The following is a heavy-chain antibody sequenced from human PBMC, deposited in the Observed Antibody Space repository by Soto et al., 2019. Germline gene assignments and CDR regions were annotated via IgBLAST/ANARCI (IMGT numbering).Heavy chain of an antibody. D-gene: IGHD2-2*01. CDR1: GVSISTYY. J-gene: IGHJ4*02. CDR2: IYYSGST. V-gene: IGHV4-59*01. CDR3: ARFRSTSSLDY. Sequence: SETLSLTCTVSGVSISTYYWSWIRQPPGKGLEWIGYIYYSGSTNYNPSLKSRVTISVDTSKTQFSLRLTSVTAADTAVYLCARFRSTSSLDYWGQGTLVTVSS.